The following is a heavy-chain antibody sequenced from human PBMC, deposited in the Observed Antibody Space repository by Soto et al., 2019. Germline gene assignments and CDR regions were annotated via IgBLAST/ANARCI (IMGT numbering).Heavy chain of an antibody. CDR1: GLTFSTNP. Sequence: EVQLVESGGGLVQPGGSLRLSCAASGLTFSTNPMSWVRQAPGKGLEWVSVIYTGGGTHYADSVKGRFTISRDNTKKTVNLEMNSRRPEDTAVYYCARDGSGHWGRGTLVTVSP. J-gene: IGHJ4*02. CDR3: ARDGSGH. CDR2: IYTGGGT. V-gene: IGHV3-66*01.